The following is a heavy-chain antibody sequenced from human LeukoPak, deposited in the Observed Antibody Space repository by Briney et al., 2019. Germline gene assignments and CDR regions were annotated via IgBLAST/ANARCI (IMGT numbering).Heavy chain of an antibody. D-gene: IGHD3-10*01. CDR3: VRASATFFGMDV. Sequence: GESLRHSCAASGFTFSSYAMTWVRQASGKGLAWVATVTRQSEHTFHADSVERRFTISRDNSRDTLSLQMNSLRVEDTALYLCVRASATFFGMDVWGQGTTVTVS. CDR1: GFTFSSYA. J-gene: IGHJ6*02. CDR2: VTRQSEHT. V-gene: IGHV3-23*01.